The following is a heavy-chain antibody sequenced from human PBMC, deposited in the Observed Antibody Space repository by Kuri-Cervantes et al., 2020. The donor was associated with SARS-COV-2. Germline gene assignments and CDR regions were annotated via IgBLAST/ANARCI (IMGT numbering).Heavy chain of an antibody. Sequence: ASVKVSCKASGGTFSSYAISWVRQAPGQGLEWMGWISAYNGNTNYAQKLQGRVTMTTDTSTSTAHMELRSLRSDDTAVYYCASRVREDYGEDYWGQGTLVTVSS. CDR1: GGTFSSYA. J-gene: IGHJ4*02. D-gene: IGHD4-17*01. V-gene: IGHV1-18*01. CDR2: ISAYNGNT. CDR3: ASRVREDYGEDY.